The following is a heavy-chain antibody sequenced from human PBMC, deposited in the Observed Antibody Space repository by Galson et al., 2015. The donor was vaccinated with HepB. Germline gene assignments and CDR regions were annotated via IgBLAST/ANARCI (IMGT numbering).Heavy chain of an antibody. V-gene: IGHV3-23*01. CDR3: TRGGRSDTFDI. CDR1: GFTFSRYA. J-gene: IGHJ3*02. Sequence: SLRLSCAASGFTFSRYAMTWVRQAPGEGLEWVSAISDNSGAIYYADSVKGRFTISRGNSKNTLYLQLNSLRAEDTAVYYCTRGGRSDTFDIWGQGTLVIVSS. CDR2: ISDNSGAI.